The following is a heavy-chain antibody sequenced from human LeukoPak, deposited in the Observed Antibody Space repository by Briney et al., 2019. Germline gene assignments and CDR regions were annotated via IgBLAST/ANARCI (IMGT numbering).Heavy chain of an antibody. D-gene: IGHD3-3*01. V-gene: IGHV3-23*01. CDR2: ISGSGGDT. J-gene: IGHJ6*04. CDR3: AKSRADFWSSSDV. Sequence: PGGSLRLSCAASGFTVSSYAMSWVRQAPGKGLEWVSAISGSGGDTYYADSVKGRFSISRDNSKNTLNLQMNSLRAEDTAVYYCAKSRADFWSSSDVWGKGTTVTVSS. CDR1: GFTVSSYA.